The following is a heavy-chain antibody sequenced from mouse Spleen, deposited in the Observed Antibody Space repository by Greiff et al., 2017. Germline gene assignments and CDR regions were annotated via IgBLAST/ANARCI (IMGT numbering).Heavy chain of an antibody. D-gene: IGHD1-1*01. V-gene: IGHV1-81*01. Sequence: VQLQQSGAELARPGASVKLSCKASGYTFTSYGISWVKQRTGQGLEWIGEIYPRSGNTYYNEKFKGKATLTADKSSSTAYMELRSLTSEDSAVYFCARESSTVVATRKNYFDYWGQGTTLTVSS. CDR1: GYTFTSYG. J-gene: IGHJ2*01. CDR3: ARESSTVVATRKNYFDY. CDR2: IYPRSGNT.